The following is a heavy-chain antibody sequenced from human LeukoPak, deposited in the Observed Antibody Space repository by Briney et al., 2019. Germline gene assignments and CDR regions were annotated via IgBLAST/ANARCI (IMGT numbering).Heavy chain of an antibody. Sequence: ASVKVSYTSSGYTFTGYYIHWVRQAPGQGLEWMGWINSNSGGTSYAQNFQGRVTMTRDTSISTAYMELSRLTSDDTALYYCAGGTDYNWFDPWGEGTLVTVSS. J-gene: IGHJ5*02. V-gene: IGHV1-2*02. D-gene: IGHD3/OR15-3a*01. CDR1: GYTFTGYY. CDR2: INSNSGGT. CDR3: AGGTDYNWFDP.